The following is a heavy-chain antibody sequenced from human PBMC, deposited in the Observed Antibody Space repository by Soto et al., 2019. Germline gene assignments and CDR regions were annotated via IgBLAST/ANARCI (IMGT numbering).Heavy chain of an antibody. CDR2: IYHSGST. CDR3: TTVAYGEYVSDY. Sequence: PSETLSLTCAVSGGSISSGGYSWSWIRQPPGKGLEWIGYIYHSGSTYYNPSLKSRVTISVDRSKNQFSLKLSSVTAADTAVYYCTTVAYGEYVSDYWGQGTLVTVSS. D-gene: IGHD4-17*01. V-gene: IGHV4-30-2*01. J-gene: IGHJ4*02. CDR1: GGSISSGGYS.